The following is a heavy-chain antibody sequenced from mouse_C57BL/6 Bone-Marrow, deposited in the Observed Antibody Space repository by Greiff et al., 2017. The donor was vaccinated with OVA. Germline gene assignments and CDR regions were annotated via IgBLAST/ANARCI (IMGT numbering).Heavy chain of an antibody. V-gene: IGHV5-4*01. CDR1: GFTFSSYA. D-gene: IGHD1-1*01. Sequence: DVKLVESGGGLVKPGGSLKLSCAASGFTFSSYAMSWVRQTPEKRLEWVATISDGGSYTYYPDNVKGRFTISRDNAKNNLYLQMSHLKSEDTAMYYCARDRGSSSYYAMDYWGQGTSVTVSS. CDR2: ISDGGSYT. CDR3: ARDRGSSSYYAMDY. J-gene: IGHJ4*01.